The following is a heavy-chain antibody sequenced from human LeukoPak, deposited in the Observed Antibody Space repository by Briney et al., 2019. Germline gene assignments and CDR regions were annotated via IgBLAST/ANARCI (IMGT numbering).Heavy chain of an antibody. CDR3: AKGEGGYYYYGMDV. V-gene: IGHV3-23*01. D-gene: IGHD2-15*01. CDR2: ISGTGVTT. J-gene: IGHJ6*02. Sequence: SGGSLRLSCAASGFTFSSYSMSWVRQAPGKGLEWVSAISGTGVTTYYADSVEGRFTISRDNSENTLYVQMNSLRAEDTAIYYCAKGEGGYYYYGMDVWGQGTTVTVSS. CDR1: GFTFSSYS.